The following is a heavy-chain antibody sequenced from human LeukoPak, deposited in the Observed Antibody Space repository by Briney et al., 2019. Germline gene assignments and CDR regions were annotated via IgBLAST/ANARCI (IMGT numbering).Heavy chain of an antibody. CDR2: ISAYNGNT. D-gene: IGHD3-22*01. Sequence: ASVKVSCKASGDTFTSYNINWGRQASGQGLEWMGWISAYNGNTNYAQKVKGRGTMPTDTSTSTAYMELRSLRSDDSAVYYCARGPSYYDSTTTFDYWGQGTLVTVSS. CDR1: GDTFTSYN. CDR3: ARGPSYYDSTTTFDY. J-gene: IGHJ4*02. V-gene: IGHV1-18*01.